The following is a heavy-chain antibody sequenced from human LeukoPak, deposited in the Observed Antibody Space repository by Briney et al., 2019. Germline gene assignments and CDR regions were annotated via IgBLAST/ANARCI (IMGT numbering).Heavy chain of an antibody. D-gene: IGHD3-3*01. CDR3: AREASDYYFDY. V-gene: IGHV3-64*01. CDR1: GFTFSSYW. Sequence: PGGSLRLSCAASGFTFSSYWMSWVRQAPGKGLEYVSAISSNGGSTYYANSVKGRFTISRDNSKNTLYLQMGSLRAEDMAVYYCAREASDYYFDYWGQGTLVTVSS. J-gene: IGHJ4*02. CDR2: ISSNGGST.